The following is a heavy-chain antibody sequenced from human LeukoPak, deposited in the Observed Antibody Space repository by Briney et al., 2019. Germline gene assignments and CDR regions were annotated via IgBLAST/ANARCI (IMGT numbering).Heavy chain of an antibody. Sequence: GGSLRLSCAVSGFPFSIYEMNWVRQAPGKGREWVSNNGSSGTTIYYADSVKGRFSISRDTAKNSLYLQMNSLRVEDTAVYYCALLAVASDFDYWGQGALVTVSS. CDR1: GFPFSIYE. V-gene: IGHV3-48*03. CDR2: NGSSGTTI. CDR3: ALLAVASDFDY. D-gene: IGHD6-19*01. J-gene: IGHJ4*02.